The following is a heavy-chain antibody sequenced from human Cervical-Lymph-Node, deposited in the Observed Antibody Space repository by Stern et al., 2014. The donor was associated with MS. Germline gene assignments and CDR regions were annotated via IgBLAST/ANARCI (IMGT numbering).Heavy chain of an antibody. J-gene: IGHJ2*01. CDR1: GGTVSNTNW. Sequence: QVQLVESGPGVVKPSGTLSLTCAVSGGTVSNTNWRCWVREPPRKGLEWVGNFSHCGAYNSRPSLRSRISISIITSKNPLSLHLTSVTAADTAVYYCARERQQYCNSEGCSYWYFDLWGRGTLVTVSS. CDR2: FSHCGAY. CDR3: ARERQQYCNSEGCSYWYFDL. V-gene: IGHV4-4*02. D-gene: IGHD2/OR15-2a*01.